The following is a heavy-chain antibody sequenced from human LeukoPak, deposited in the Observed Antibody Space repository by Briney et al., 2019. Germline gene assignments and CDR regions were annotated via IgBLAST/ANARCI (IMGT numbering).Heavy chain of an antibody. CDR2: ISHSGST. CDR1: GGSFSGYY. D-gene: IGHD3-10*01. CDR3: ARHDHPLWFGRNWFDP. Sequence: SETLSLTCAVYGGSFSGYYWSWIRQPPGKGLEWIGEISHSGSTNYNPSLKSRVTISVDTSKNQFSLKLSSVTAADTAVYYCARHDHPLWFGRNWFDPWGQGTLVTVSS. V-gene: IGHV4-34*01. J-gene: IGHJ5*02.